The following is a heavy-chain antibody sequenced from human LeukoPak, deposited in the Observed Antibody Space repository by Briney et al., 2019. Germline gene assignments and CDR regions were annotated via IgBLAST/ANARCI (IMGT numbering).Heavy chain of an antibody. Sequence: PSETLSLTCAVYGGSFSGYYWSWIRQPPGKGLEWIGEINHSGSTNYNPSLKSRVTISVDTSKNQFSLKLSSVTDAETAAYYCERADQYSYGYFDYWGQGTLVTVSS. CDR1: GGSFSGYY. CDR3: ERADQYSYGYFDY. D-gene: IGHD5-18*01. J-gene: IGHJ4*02. CDR2: INHSGST. V-gene: IGHV4-34*01.